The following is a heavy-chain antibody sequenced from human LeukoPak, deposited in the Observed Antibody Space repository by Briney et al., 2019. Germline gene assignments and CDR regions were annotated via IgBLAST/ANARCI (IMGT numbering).Heavy chain of an antibody. D-gene: IGHD6-19*01. J-gene: IGHJ4*02. Sequence: GGSLRLSCAASEFTFRTYGMHWVRQAPGEGLEWVAVISYDGSYKFYADSVKGRFTISRDNSKSTLYLQMNSLRAEDTAIYYCAKDRYSSLNGIDYWGQGTLVTVSS. CDR3: AKDRYSSLNGIDY. CDR2: ISYDGSYK. CDR1: EFTFRTYG. V-gene: IGHV3-30*18.